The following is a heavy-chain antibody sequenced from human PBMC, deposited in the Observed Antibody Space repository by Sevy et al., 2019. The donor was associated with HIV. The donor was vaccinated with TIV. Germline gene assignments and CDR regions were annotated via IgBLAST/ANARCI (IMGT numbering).Heavy chain of an antibody. Sequence: GGSLRLSCAASGFTFSSYSMNWVRQAPEKGLEWISFVSGNSGAINYADSVKGRFTISRDNAKNSLYLQMNSLRGDDTAVYYCAGDMGGSYTPLDYWGQGTLVTVSS. CDR1: GFTFSSYS. CDR3: AGDMGGSYTPLDY. J-gene: IGHJ4*02. D-gene: IGHD3-10*01. V-gene: IGHV3-48*01. CDR2: VSGNSGAI.